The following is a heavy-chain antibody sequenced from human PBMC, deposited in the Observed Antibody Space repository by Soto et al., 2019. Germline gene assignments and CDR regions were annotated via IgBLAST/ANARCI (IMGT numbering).Heavy chain of an antibody. D-gene: IGHD6-13*01. CDR2: ISGYNDNT. Sequence: QVQLKQSGPEVRKPGASVRVSCKASGYIFTNFGISWVRQAPGQGLEWMGWISGYNDNTHYAQKLQGRVSMTTDTSTGTAYMDLRSLRSDDTAIYYCVRVSSSWFYYYYGRDVWGQGATVTVSS. CDR3: VRVSSSWFYYYYGRDV. J-gene: IGHJ6*02. V-gene: IGHV1-18*01. CDR1: GYIFTNFG.